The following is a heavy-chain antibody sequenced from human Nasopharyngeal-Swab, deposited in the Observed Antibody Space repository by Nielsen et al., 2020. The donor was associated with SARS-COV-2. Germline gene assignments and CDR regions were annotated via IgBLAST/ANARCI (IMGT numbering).Heavy chain of an antibody. V-gene: IGHV4-34*01. Sequence: ESLKISCGLNGASFSGYYWGWIRQPPGKGLEWIGDITRSGNTNYNPALRSRATISVATSKGEFSLKLTSVTAADTAIYFCARVNNGGGIVPASYSFFMDVWGKGTSVAVSS. CDR3: ARVNNGGGIVPASYSFFMDV. CDR2: ITRSGNT. J-gene: IGHJ6*03. D-gene: IGHD2-2*01. CDR1: GASFSGYY.